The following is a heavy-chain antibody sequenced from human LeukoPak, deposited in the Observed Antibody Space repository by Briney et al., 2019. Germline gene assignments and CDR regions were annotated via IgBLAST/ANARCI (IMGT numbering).Heavy chain of an antibody. Sequence: SGGSLRLSCAASGFTFSSYAMSWVRQAPGKGLEWVANIKEDGSEKNYVDSVKGRFTLSRDNAKNSLYLQMNSLRAEDTAVYYCARSGSDFDYWGQGTLVSVSS. CDR2: IKEDGSEK. D-gene: IGHD3-3*01. V-gene: IGHV3-7*01. J-gene: IGHJ4*02. CDR1: GFTFSSYA. CDR3: ARSGSDFDY.